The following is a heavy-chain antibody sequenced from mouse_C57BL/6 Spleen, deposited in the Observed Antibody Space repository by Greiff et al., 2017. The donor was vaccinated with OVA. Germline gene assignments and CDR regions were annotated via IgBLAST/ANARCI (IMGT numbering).Heavy chain of an antibody. CDR2: IDPETGGT. D-gene: IGHD2-5*01. Sequence: VQLQQSGAELVRPGASVTLSCKASGYTFTDYEMHWVKQTPVHGLGWIGAIDPETGGTAYNQKFKGKAILTADKSSSTAYMELRSLTSEDSAVYYCTRDYYSNFNYYAMDYWGQGTSVTVSS. CDR3: TRDYYSNFNYYAMDY. V-gene: IGHV1-15*01. J-gene: IGHJ4*01. CDR1: GYTFTDYE.